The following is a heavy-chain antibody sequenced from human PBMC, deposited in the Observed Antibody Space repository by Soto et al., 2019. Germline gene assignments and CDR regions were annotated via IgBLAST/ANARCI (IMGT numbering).Heavy chain of an antibody. V-gene: IGHV4-39*01. D-gene: IGHD2-15*01. J-gene: IGHJ4*02. CDR3: ARHWCRGGPCYFDY. CDR1: GDSIGTSNYY. CDR2: IDYSGDT. Sequence: TSETLSLTCTVSGDSIGTSNYYWGWIRQPPGMGLEWIGSIDYSGDTYYNPSLKSRVSISIDTSKNQFSLKLTSVTAADTTLFYCARHWCRGGPCYFDYWGPGTLVTVSS.